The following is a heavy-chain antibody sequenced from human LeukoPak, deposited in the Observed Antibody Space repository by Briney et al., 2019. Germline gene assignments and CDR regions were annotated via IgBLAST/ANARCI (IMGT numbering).Heavy chain of an antibody. Sequence: GRSLRLSCAASGFTFSSYAMHWVRQAPGKGLEWVAVISYDGSNKYYADSVKGRFTISRDNSKNTLYLQMNSLRAEDTAVYYCARALSQQLVPDYWGQGTLVTVSS. J-gene: IGHJ4*02. CDR2: ISYDGSNK. D-gene: IGHD6-13*01. CDR1: GFTFSSYA. V-gene: IGHV3-30-3*01. CDR3: ARALSQQLVPDY.